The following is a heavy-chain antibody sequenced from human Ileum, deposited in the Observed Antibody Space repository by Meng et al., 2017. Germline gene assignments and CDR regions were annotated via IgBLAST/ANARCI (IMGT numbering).Heavy chain of an antibody. CDR3: AKGREMNTILDY. CDR1: GFTFGSYA. CDR2: IKPSDSNT. V-gene: IGHV3-23*04. D-gene: IGHD5-24*01. Sequence: QVVGLGGGFVHTRGSRSSSGDACGFTFGSYAMAWVRQAPGKGLEWVSTIKPSDSNTYYADSVKGRFTTSRDNSKNTLFLQMNSLRAEDTAVYYCAKGREMNTILDYWGQGTLVTVSS. J-gene: IGHJ4*02.